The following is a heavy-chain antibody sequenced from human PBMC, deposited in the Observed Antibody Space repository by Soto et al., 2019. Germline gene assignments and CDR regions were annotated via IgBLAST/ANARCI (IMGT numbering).Heavy chain of an antibody. D-gene: IGHD1-26*01. J-gene: IGHJ4*02. CDR2: ITTKTERETT. CDR1: GFTFANAR. CDR3: TSNAAASVGTLAY. Sequence: EVQLVESGGGLVEPGGSLRLSCVVSGFTFANARMSWVRQAPGKGLDWVARITTKTERETTDYAAPGKGRFTFSRDDSKNTVYLLMSSLKTEDTGVYYCTSNAAASVGTLAYWGQGTLVAVSS. V-gene: IGHV3-15*01.